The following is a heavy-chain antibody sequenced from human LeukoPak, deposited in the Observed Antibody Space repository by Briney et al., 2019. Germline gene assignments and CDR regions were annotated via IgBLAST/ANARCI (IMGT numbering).Heavy chain of an antibody. CDR3: ARGHLVRGKYSSGWYKVDY. V-gene: IGHV1-8*01. Sequence: ASVKVSCKASGYTFTSYGINWVRQATGQGLEWMGWMNPNSGNTGYAQKFQGRVTMTRNTSISTAYLELSSLRSEDTAVYYCARGHLVRGKYSSGWYKVDYWGQGTLVTVSS. CDR2: MNPNSGNT. CDR1: GYTFTSYG. J-gene: IGHJ4*02. D-gene: IGHD6-19*01.